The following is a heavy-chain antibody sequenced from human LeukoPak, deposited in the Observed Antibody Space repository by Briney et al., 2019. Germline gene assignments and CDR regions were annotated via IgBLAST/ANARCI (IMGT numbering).Heavy chain of an antibody. Sequence: GGSLRLSCAASGFTVSSNYMSWVRQAPGKGLEWVSVIYSGGSTYYADSVEGRFTISRDNSKNTLYLQMNSLRAEYTAVYYCAKGIAVADSYYFDYWGQGTLVTVSS. V-gene: IGHV3-53*01. J-gene: IGHJ4*02. D-gene: IGHD6-19*01. CDR3: AKGIAVADSYYFDY. CDR2: IYSGGST. CDR1: GFTVSSNY.